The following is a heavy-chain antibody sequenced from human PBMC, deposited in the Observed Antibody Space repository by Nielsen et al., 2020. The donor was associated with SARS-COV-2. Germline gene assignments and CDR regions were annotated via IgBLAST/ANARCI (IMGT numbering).Heavy chain of an antibody. D-gene: IGHD6-13*01. Sequence: GESLKISCAASGFTFSSYGMHWVRQAPGKGLEWVAVISYDGSNKYYADSVKGRFTISRGNSKNTLYLQMNSLRAEDTAVYYCAKVGGAAAGTWSGHFDYWGQGTLVTVSS. CDR1: GFTFSSYG. J-gene: IGHJ4*02. V-gene: IGHV3-30*18. CDR2: ISYDGSNK. CDR3: AKVGGAAAGTWSGHFDY.